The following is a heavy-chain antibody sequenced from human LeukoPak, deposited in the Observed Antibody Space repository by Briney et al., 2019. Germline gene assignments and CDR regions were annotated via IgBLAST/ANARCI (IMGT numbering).Heavy chain of an antibody. J-gene: IGHJ4*02. V-gene: IGHV1-2*02. CDR3: LRGGGRSYCDY. CDR2: MNPNSGDT. Sequence: EASVKVSCKPSGYTFTAYNIHWVRQAPGQGLEWMGWMNPNSGDTNYAQNFQGRVTMTRDTSISTAYMELSSLRSDDMAVYFYLRGGGRSYCDYWGQGTPVTVSS. CDR1: GYTFTAYN. D-gene: IGHD2-15*01.